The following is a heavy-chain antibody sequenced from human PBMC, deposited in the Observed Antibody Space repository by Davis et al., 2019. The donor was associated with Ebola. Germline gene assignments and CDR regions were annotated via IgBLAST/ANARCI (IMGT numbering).Heavy chain of an antibody. D-gene: IGHD3-9*01. CDR3: ANLRYADF. Sequence: GGSLRLSCAASGFIFSDYAMSWVRQTPGKGLEWLSGIGGGGSGTSYADSVKGRFTISRDNSKNTLYLQMNRLTAEDTAVYYCANLRYADFWGQGTLVAVSS. CDR2: IGGGGSGT. V-gene: IGHV3-23*01. J-gene: IGHJ4*02. CDR1: GFIFSDYA.